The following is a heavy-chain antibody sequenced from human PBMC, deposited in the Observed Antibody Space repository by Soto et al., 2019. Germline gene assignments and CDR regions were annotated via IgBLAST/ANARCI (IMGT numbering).Heavy chain of an antibody. V-gene: IGHV3-23*01. CDR2: ISGSGGDT. D-gene: IGHD3-3*01. Sequence: GGSLRLSCSASGFTFTSYAMSWVRQAPGKGLEWVSGISGSGGDTKNADSVKGRFTISRDNFKNMLYLQMNSLRAEDTAVYYCAKHDFWTLYNTGLDSWGQGTLVTVSS. J-gene: IGHJ4*02. CDR3: AKHDFWTLYNTGLDS. CDR1: GFTFTSYA.